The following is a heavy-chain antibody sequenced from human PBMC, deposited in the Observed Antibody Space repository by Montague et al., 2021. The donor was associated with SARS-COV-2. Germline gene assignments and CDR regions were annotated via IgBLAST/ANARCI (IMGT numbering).Heavy chain of an antibody. CDR2: IYYSGGT. CDR1: GGSISSYY. CDR3: ARVRAVPAAMRIFSLGRSYYGMDV. Sequence: SETLSLTCTVSGGSISSYYWSWIRQPPGKGLEWIGYIYYSGGTNYNPSLKSRVTISVDTSKNQFSLKLSSVTAADTAVYYCARVRAVPAAMRIFSLGRSYYGMDVWGQGTTVTVSS. J-gene: IGHJ6*02. V-gene: IGHV4-59*12. D-gene: IGHD2-2*01.